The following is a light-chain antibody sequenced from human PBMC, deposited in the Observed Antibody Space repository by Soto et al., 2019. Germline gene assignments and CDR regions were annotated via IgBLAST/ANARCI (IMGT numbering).Light chain of an antibody. Sequence: DIQMTQSPSSLSASIGDRVTITCRASQTISRSLNWYQQKPGKAPELLIYAAFNLQSGVPSRFSGSGSGTEFTLTISSLQPDDFATYYCQHYNSYSEAFGQGTKVDIK. V-gene: IGKV1-5*01. CDR2: AAF. CDR1: QTISRS. J-gene: IGKJ1*01. CDR3: QHYNSYSEA.